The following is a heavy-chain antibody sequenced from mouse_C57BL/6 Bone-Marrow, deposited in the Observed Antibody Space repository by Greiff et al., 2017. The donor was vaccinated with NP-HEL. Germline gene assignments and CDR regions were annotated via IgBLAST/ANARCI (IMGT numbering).Heavy chain of an antibody. J-gene: IGHJ2*01. CDR1: GYTFTDYY. CDR2: INPYNGGT. V-gene: IGHV1-19*01. D-gene: IGHD1-1*02. Sequence: VQLQQSGPVLVKPGASVKMSCKASGYTFTDYYMNWVKQSHGKSLEWIGVINPYNGGTSYNQKFKGKATLTVGKSSSTAYMELNSLTSEDSAVYYCARGGDSSYWGQGTTLTVSS. CDR3: ARGGDSSY.